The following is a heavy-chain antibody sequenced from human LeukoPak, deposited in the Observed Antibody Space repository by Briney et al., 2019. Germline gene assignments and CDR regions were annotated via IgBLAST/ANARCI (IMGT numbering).Heavy chain of an antibody. CDR2: IYPGGSDT. D-gene: IGHD1-7*01. J-gene: IGHJ6*02. V-gene: IGHV5-51*01. CDR1: GYRFTDYW. Sequence: GESLKISCKGSGYRFTDYWIGWVRQMPGKGLEWMGIIYPGGSDTRYSPSLQGQVTISADKSINTAHLQWSSLKASDTAMYYCARGAAGTTPDYYYFSLDVWGQGTTVRVSS. CDR3: ARGAAGTTPDYYYFSLDV.